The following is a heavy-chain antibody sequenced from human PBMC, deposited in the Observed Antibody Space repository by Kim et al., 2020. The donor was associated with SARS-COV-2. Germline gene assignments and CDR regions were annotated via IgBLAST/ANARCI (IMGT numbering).Heavy chain of an antibody. D-gene: IGHD3-10*01. V-gene: IGHV3-53*01. CDR3: ARAIWFGRHYFDY. CDR1: GITVSSNY. Sequence: GGSLRLSCAVSGITVSSNYMIWVRRAPGKGLEWVSVIYSAGNTYYSDSVKGRFTISRDTYKNKLYLQMNSLKAEDTALYYCARAIWFGRHYFDYWGQGTLVTVSS. CDR2: IYSAGNT. J-gene: IGHJ4*02.